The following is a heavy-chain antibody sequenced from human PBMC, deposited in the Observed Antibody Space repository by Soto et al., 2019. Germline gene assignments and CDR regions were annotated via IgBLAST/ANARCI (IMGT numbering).Heavy chain of an antibody. D-gene: IGHD6-6*01. CDR2: ISYDGIDK. Sequence: GGSLRLSCVDSGFTFNSYPMHWVRQAPGRGLEWVAVISYDGIDKYYADSVKGRFTISRDNSKNTLYLQMNSLRAEDTAVYYCARDTRKAYSSSAGLFRYFYYGMDVWGQVTTVTV. J-gene: IGHJ6*02. CDR3: ARDTRKAYSSSAGLFRYFYYGMDV. CDR1: GFTFNSYP. V-gene: IGHV3-30*17.